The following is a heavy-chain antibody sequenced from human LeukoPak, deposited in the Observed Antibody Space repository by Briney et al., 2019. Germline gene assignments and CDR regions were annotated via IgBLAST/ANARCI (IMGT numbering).Heavy chain of an antibody. V-gene: IGHV1-46*01. Sequence: GASVKVSCKTSGYTFTMYQIHWVRQAPGQGLEWMGMINPSDGATTYAQRFQGRVTLIRDMSTTTVYMDLHSLRFEDTAAYSCAREQRGGLSGNLGGLFASYYTYYYMDVWGRGTTVTVSS. CDR2: INPSDGAT. D-gene: IGHD1-26*01. CDR1: GYTFTMYQ. J-gene: IGHJ6*03. CDR3: AREQRGGLSGNLGGLFASYYTYYYMDV.